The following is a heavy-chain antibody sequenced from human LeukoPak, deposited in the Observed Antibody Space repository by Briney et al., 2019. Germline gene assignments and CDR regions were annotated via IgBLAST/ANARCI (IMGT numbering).Heavy chain of an antibody. J-gene: IGHJ4*02. D-gene: IGHD6-19*01. CDR3: TKDKSFRSGLPVAGFDY. V-gene: IGHV3-9*01. Sequence: PGGSLRLSCAASGFTFDDYAMHWVRQAPGKGLEWVSGISWNSGDIVYADSVKGRFSISRDSAKNSLYLQMNGLRTEDTALYFCTKDKSFRSGLPVAGFDYGGQGTLVIVSS. CDR2: ISWNSGDI. CDR1: GFTFDDYA.